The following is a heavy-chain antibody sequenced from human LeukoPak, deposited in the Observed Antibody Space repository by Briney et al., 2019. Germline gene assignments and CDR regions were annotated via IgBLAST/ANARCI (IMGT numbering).Heavy chain of an antibody. CDR1: GFTFSSYG. CDR3: ARDLYYYDSSGYYFDY. CDR2: ISYDGSNK. D-gene: IGHD3-22*01. V-gene: IGHV3-30*03. Sequence: GRSLRLSCAASGFTFSSYGMHWVRQAPGKGLEWVAVISYDGSNKYYADSVKGRFTISRDNSKNTLYLQMNSLRAEDTAVYYCARDLYYYDSSGYYFDYWGQGTLVTVSS. J-gene: IGHJ4*02.